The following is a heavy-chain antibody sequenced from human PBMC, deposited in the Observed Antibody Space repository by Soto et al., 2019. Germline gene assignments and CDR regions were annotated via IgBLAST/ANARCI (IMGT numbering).Heavy chain of an antibody. V-gene: IGHV4-59*01. CDR2: IYYSGST. D-gene: IGHD3-10*01. J-gene: IGHJ5*02. CDR3: ARGLGRITMVRRVTGRFWFDP. Sequence: QVQLQESGPGLVKPSETLSLTCTVSGGSISSYYWSWIRQPPGKGLEWIGYIYYSGSTNYNPSLKSRVTISVDTSKNQFSLKLSSVTAADTAVYYCARGLGRITMVRRVTGRFWFDPWGQGTLVTVSS. CDR1: GGSISSYY.